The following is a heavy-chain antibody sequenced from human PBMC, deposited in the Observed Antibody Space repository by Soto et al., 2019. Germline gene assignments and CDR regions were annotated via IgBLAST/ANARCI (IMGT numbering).Heavy chain of an antibody. D-gene: IGHD4-4*01. CDR1: GGTFSSYA. V-gene: IGHV1-69*13. J-gene: IGHJ6*02. CDR3: ARERLQMATNMGGYYYGMDV. Sequence: GASVKVSCKASGGTFSSYAISWVRQAPGQGLEWMGGIIPIFGTANYAQKFQGRVTITADESTSTAYMELSSLRSEDTAVYYCARERLQMATNMGGYYYGMDVWGQGTTVPVSS. CDR2: IIPIFGTA.